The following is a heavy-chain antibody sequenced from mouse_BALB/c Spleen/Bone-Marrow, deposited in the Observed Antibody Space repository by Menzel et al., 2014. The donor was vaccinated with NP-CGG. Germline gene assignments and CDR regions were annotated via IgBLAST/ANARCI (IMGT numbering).Heavy chain of an antibody. V-gene: IGHV4-1*02. CDR1: GFDFXRYW. J-gene: IGHJ2*01. Sequence: EVNVVESGGGLVQPGGSLKLSCAASGFDFXRYWMSWVRQAPGKGLEWIGEINPDSSTINYTPSLKDKFIISRDNAKNTLYLQMSKVRSEDTALYYCARQGCYGKGDYWGQGTTLTVSS. CDR2: INPDSSTI. D-gene: IGHD2-1*01. CDR3: ARQGCYGKGDY.